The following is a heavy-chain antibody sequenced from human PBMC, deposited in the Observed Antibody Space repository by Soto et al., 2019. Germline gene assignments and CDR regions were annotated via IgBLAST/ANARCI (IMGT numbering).Heavy chain of an antibody. D-gene: IGHD5-12*01. CDR3: ARGLYSGWHYFDY. Sequence: PGGSLRLSCAASGFTVSSNYMSWVRQAPGKGLEWVSVIYSGGSTYYADSVKGGFTISRDNSKNTLCLQMNSLRAEDTAVYYCARGLYSGWHYFDYWGQGTLVTVSS. CDR2: IYSGGST. V-gene: IGHV3-66*01. CDR1: GFTVSSNY. J-gene: IGHJ4*02.